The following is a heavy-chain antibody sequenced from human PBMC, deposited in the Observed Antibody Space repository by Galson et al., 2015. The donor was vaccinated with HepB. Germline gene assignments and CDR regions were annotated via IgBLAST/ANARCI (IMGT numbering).Heavy chain of an antibody. V-gene: IGHV3-11*05. D-gene: IGHD3/OR15-3a*01. Sequence: SLRLSCAASGFTFSDYYMNWMRQAPGKGLEWVSYITSSSLFTEYADSVKGRVTISRDNGANSLFLQMNSLRVDDMAIYYCAKEGAEVGHPKFDSWGQGIQVTVSS. CDR2: ITSSSLFT. CDR1: GFTFSDYY. CDR3: AKEGAEVGHPKFDS. J-gene: IGHJ4*02.